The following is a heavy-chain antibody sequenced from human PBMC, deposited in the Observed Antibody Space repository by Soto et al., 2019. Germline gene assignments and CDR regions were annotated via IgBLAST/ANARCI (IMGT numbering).Heavy chain of an antibody. CDR1: GGSISSYY. CDR3: ARVVPPPLRTAMVTEYGMDV. D-gene: IGHD5-18*01. V-gene: IGHV4-59*01. J-gene: IGHJ6*02. Sequence: QVQLQESGPGLVKPSETLSLTCTVSGGSISSYYWSWIRQPPGKRLEWIGYISYSGSTNYNPSLKSLVTISVDTSKYQSSLKLSSVTAADTAVYYCARVVPPPLRTAMVTEYGMDVWGQGTTVTVSS. CDR2: ISYSGST.